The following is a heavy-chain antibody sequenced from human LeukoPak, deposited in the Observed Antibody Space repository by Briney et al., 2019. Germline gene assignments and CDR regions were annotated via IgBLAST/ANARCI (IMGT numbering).Heavy chain of an antibody. V-gene: IGHV1-18*01. Sequence: ASVKVSCKASGYTFTSYAISWVRQAPGQGLDWMGWISLYNAKTNYAQKLQGRVTMTTDTSTSTAYMELMSLRSDDTAVYYFARLGVAGDPSSAEYLQHWGQGTLVTVSS. CDR1: GYTFTSYA. CDR2: ISLYNAKT. J-gene: IGHJ1*01. CDR3: ARLGVAGDPSSAEYLQH. D-gene: IGHD6-19*01.